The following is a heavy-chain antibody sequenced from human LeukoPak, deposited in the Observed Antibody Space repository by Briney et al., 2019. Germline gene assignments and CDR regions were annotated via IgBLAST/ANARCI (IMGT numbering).Heavy chain of an antibody. CDR2: ISYDGSKK. J-gene: IGHJ3*02. D-gene: IGHD2-21*02. Sequence: GGSLRLSCAASGFTFNIHAMHWVRQAPGKGLEWVAVISYDGSKKYYADSVKGRIISSRDNSKNTLYLQMNSLRVEDTAVYYCARDCGSDCSQAFDIWGQGTMVTVSS. CDR1: GFTFNIHA. V-gene: IGHV3-30*03. CDR3: ARDCGSDCSQAFDI.